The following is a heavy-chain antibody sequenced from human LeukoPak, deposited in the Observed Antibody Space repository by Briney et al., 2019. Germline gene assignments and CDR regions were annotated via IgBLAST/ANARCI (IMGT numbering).Heavy chain of an antibody. Sequence: PSETLSLTCAVYGGSFSGYYWSWIRQPAGKGLEWIGRIYTSGSTNYNPSLKSRVTMSVDTSKNQFSLKLSSVTAADTAVYYCARAGVGYSYGFDYWGQGTLVTVSS. J-gene: IGHJ4*02. V-gene: IGHV4-59*10. CDR2: IYTSGST. D-gene: IGHD5-18*01. CDR3: ARAGVGYSYGFDY. CDR1: GGSFSGYY.